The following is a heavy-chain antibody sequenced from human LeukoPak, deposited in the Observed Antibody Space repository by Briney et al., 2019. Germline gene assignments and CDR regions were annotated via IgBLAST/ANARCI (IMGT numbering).Heavy chain of an antibody. Sequence: GGSLRLSCAASGFTVSTNYMTWVRQAPGEGLEWVSGISDNGGGRYYADSVKGRFTISRDNSKNMLYLQMNSLRAEDTAVYYCAKESGALGAPLYDYWGRGILVTASS. D-gene: IGHD4/OR15-4a*01. J-gene: IGHJ4*02. CDR3: AKESGALGAPLYDY. V-gene: IGHV3-23*01. CDR1: GFTVSTNY. CDR2: ISDNGGGR.